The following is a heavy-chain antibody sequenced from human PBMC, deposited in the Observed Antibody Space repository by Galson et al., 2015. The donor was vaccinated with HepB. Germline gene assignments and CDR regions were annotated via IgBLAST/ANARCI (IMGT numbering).Heavy chain of an antibody. CDR1: RYTFTNYA. J-gene: IGHJ6*03. CDR2: INAGNGNT. Sequence: SVKVSCKASRYTFTNYAVHWVRQAPGQSLEWMGWINAGNGNTKYSQKLKGRVTITRDTSASTAYMELSRLRSEDTAVYYCARERGFGEGSRDYYYMDVWGKGTTVTVSS. D-gene: IGHD3-3*01. V-gene: IGHV1-3*01. CDR3: ARERGFGEGSRDYYYMDV.